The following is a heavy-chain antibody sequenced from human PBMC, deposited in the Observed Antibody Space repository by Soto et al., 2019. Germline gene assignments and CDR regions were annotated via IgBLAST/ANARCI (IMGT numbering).Heavy chain of an antibody. Sequence: QVQLQQCGAGLLKPSETLSLTCAVYGGSFSGYYWSWIRQPPGKGLEWIGEINHSGSTNYNPSLKSRVTISVDTSKNQFSLKLSSVTAADTAVYYCAVRAFSSGWYSFFDYWGQGTLVTVSS. CDR3: AVRAFSSGWYSFFDY. CDR1: GGSFSGYY. CDR2: INHSGST. V-gene: IGHV4-34*01. D-gene: IGHD6-19*01. J-gene: IGHJ4*02.